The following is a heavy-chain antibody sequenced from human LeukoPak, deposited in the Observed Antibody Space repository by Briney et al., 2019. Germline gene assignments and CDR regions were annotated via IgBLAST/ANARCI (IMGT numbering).Heavy chain of an antibody. J-gene: IGHJ4*02. CDR3: ARDLTTSDN. CDR1: GFTFDDYG. Sequence: GGSLRLSCAAFGFTFDDYGMSWVRQAPGKGLEWVSGINWSGGRTGYADSLKGRFTISRDNAKNTLYLQMNSLRDEDTALYYCARDLTTSDNWGQGTLVTVSS. CDR2: INWSGGRT. D-gene: IGHD1/OR15-1a*01. V-gene: IGHV3-20*04.